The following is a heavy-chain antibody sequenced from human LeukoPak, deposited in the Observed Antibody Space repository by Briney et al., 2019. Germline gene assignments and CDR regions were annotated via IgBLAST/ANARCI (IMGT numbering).Heavy chain of an antibody. J-gene: IGHJ4*02. V-gene: IGHV3-13*01. Sequence: GGSLRLSCAASGFTFSSYDMHWVRQATGKGLEWVSGISTAGDTYYPGSVKGRFTISRENAKNSLYLHVNSLRAGDTAVYYCARWQNTYGFDYWGQGSLVTVSS. CDR1: GFTFSSYD. D-gene: IGHD5-18*01. CDR2: ISTAGDT. CDR3: ARWQNTYGFDY.